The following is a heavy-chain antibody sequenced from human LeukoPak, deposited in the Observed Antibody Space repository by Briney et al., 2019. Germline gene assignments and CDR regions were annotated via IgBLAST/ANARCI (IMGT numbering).Heavy chain of an antibody. CDR3: ARASYDYVWGSYRPQFFDY. V-gene: IGHV4-61*01. Sequence: PSETLSLTCTVSGGSVSSGSYYWSWIRQPPGKGLEWIGYIYYSGSTNYNPSLKSRVTISVDTSKNQFSLKLSSVTAVDTAVYYCARASYDYVWGSYRPQFFDYWGQGTLVTVSS. J-gene: IGHJ4*02. D-gene: IGHD3-16*02. CDR2: IYYSGST. CDR1: GGSVSSGSYY.